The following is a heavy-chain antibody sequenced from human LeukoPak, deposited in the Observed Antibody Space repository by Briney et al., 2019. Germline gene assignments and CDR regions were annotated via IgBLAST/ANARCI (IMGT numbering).Heavy chain of an antibody. CDR2: IYYSGST. V-gene: IGHV4-59*01. CDR3: ARDATKYYYDSSGCCAFDI. D-gene: IGHD3-22*01. J-gene: IGHJ3*02. Sequence: SETLSLTCSVSGGSTSPYYWNWIRQPPGKGLEWIGYIYYSGSTNYNPSLKSRVTISVDTSKNQFSLKLSSVTAADTAVYYCARDATKYYYDSSGCCAFDIWGQGTMVTVSS. CDR1: GGSTSPYY.